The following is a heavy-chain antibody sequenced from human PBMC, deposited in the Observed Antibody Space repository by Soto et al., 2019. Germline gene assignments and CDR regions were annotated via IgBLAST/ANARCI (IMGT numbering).Heavy chain of an antibody. Sequence: EVQLLESGGDLVHPGGSLRLSCAASGFNFSGYTMSWIRQAPGKGLEWVSSIFGGGGRSTFYSASVKGRFTITRDDSQNTLFLQMSNLRGEDTAMYYCPKDFTPDSRWDIDYWGHGTLVTVSS. J-gene: IGHJ4*01. CDR3: PKDFTPDSRWDIDY. CDR1: GFNFSGYT. CDR2: IFGGGGRST. V-gene: IGHV3-23*01. D-gene: IGHD1-26*01.